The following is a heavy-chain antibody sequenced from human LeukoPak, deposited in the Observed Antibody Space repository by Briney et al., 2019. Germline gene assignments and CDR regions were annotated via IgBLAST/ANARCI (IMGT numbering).Heavy chain of an antibody. D-gene: IGHD1-26*01. J-gene: IGHJ3*02. CDR1: GFTFSNYG. CDR2: IRYDGSNI. Sequence: GGSLRLSCAASGFTFSNYGMHWARQAPGKGLEWVASIRYDGSNIYYADSVKGRFTISRDIYKNTLYLQMNSLRAEDTAVYYCAKKTIVGATVDAFDIWGQGTMVTVSS. CDR3: AKKTIVGATVDAFDI. V-gene: IGHV3-30*02.